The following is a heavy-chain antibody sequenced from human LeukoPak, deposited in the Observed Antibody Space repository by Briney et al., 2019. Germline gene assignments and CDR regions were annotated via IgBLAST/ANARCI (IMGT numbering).Heavy chain of an antibody. CDR2: MSYSGRT. CDR3: ATSPQGTATTANWLDP. D-gene: IGHD4-17*01. CDR1: GGSISISNYY. V-gene: IGHV4-39*07. Sequence: SETLSLTCTVSGGSISISNYYCGWVRQPPGGGLGWIGFMSYSGRTYYNPSLKTRVTVSSDTSKNQFSLTLISVPAADTAVYYCATSPQGTATTANWLDPWGQGTLVTVSS. J-gene: IGHJ5*02.